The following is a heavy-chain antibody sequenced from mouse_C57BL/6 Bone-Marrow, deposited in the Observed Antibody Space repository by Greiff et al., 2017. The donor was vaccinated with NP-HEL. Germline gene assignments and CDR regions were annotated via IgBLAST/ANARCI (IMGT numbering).Heavy chain of an antibody. CDR1: GYNIKDDY. CDR2: IDPENGDT. J-gene: IGHJ2*01. Sequence: VQLKQPGAELVRPGASVKLSCTASGYNIKDDYMHWVKQRPEQGLEWIGWIDPENGDTEYTSKFQGKATLTADTSSNTSYLQLSSMTSEDTAVYYCTTPYDYDVGYWGQGTTLTVSS. D-gene: IGHD2-4*01. V-gene: IGHV14-4*01. CDR3: TTPYDYDVGY.